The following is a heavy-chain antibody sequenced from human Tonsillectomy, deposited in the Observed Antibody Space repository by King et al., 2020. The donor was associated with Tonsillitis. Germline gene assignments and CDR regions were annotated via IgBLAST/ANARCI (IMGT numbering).Heavy chain of an antibody. CDR3: ARREGPFDY. CDR2: IYYTVNT. J-gene: IGHJ4*02. Sequence: LQLQESGPGLVKPSETLSLTCTVSGGSFSSSSYYWGWIRQPPGKGLEWIGSIYYTVNTYYHPSLTSRVTISVDTSKNQFSLKVSSVTAADTAVYYCARREGPFDYWGQGTLVTVSS. D-gene: IGHD1-26*01. V-gene: IGHV4-39*01. CDR1: GGSFSSSSYY.